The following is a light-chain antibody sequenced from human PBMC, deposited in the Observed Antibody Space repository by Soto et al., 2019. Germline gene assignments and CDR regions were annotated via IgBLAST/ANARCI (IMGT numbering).Light chain of an antibody. CDR1: QSISSW. CDR3: QQDNSYPYT. J-gene: IGKJ2*01. Sequence: DIQMTQSPSTLSSSVGERVTITCRASQSISSWLSWYQQQPGKAPHVLISKASTVQSGVPSMFSGSRSATEFTLTVSRLPPDDFASYYCQQDNSYPYTFGQGTKLEIE. CDR2: KAS. V-gene: IGKV1-5*03.